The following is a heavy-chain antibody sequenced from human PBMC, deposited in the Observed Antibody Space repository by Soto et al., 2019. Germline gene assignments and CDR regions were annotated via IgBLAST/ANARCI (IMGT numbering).Heavy chain of an antibody. D-gene: IGHD3-9*01. Sequence: GESLKISCKGSGYSFTSYWIGWVRQMPGKGLEWMGIIYPGDSDTRYSPSFQGQVTISADKSISTAYLQWSSLKASDTAMYYCASSVLTGYPLAPSGGMDVWGQGTTVTAP. CDR2: IYPGDSDT. J-gene: IGHJ6*02. CDR3: ASSVLTGYPLAPSGGMDV. CDR1: GYSFTSYW. V-gene: IGHV5-51*01.